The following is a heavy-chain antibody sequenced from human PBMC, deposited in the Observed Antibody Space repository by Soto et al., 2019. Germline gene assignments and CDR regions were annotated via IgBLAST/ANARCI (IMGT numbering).Heavy chain of an antibody. J-gene: IGHJ4*02. CDR1: GFTFSRYW. CDR3: ASGGVAGSGTFYNDY. V-gene: IGHV3-74*01. D-gene: IGHD3-10*01. Sequence: VQLVESGGGLVQPGGSLRLSCAASGFTFSRYWLHWVRQAPGKGLVWVSRINNDGSSTSYADFVKGRLTISRDNAKDTLYLQVNRLRPEDTAVYYCASGGVAGSGTFYNDYWGRGTLVTVSS. CDR2: INNDGSST.